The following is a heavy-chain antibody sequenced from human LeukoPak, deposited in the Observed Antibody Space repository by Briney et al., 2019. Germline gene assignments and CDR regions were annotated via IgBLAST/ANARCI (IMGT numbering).Heavy chain of an antibody. V-gene: IGHV3-74*01. D-gene: IGHD2-15*01. CDR2: IGNDGSDT. J-gene: IGHJ3*02. Sequence: GGTLRLSCAASGFTFSSYWLHWVGNPQGKGLVGVSRIGNDGSDTIYADSVKGRFTISRDNAKSTLYLQMNSVKAEDTAVYYCARGGYDHAFDIWGQGTMVTVSS. CDR3: ARGGYDHAFDI. CDR1: GFTFSSYW.